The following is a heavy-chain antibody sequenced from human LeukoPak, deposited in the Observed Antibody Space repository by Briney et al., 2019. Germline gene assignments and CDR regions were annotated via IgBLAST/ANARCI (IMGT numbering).Heavy chain of an antibody. D-gene: IGHD5-12*01. CDR1: GYTFTSYY. J-gene: IGHJ6*03. CDR3: ARDHRLHRVYYYMDV. CDR2: INPNSGGT. Sequence: GASVKVSCKASGYTFTSYYMHWVRQAPGQGLEWMGWINPNSGGTNYAQKFQGRVTMTRDTSISTAYMELSRLRSDDTAVYYCARDHRLHRVYYYMDVWGKGTTVTVSS. V-gene: IGHV1-2*02.